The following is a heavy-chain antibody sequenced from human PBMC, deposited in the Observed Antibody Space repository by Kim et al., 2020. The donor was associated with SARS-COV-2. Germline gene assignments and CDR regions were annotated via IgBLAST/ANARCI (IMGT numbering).Heavy chain of an antibody. V-gene: IGHV4-34*01. CDR2: ST. CDR3: ASARSGSFDY. J-gene: IGHJ4*02. Sequence: STNYNPSLKSRVTISVDTSKNQFSLKLSSVTAADTAVYYCASARSGSFDYWGQGTLVTVSS. D-gene: IGHD3-10*01.